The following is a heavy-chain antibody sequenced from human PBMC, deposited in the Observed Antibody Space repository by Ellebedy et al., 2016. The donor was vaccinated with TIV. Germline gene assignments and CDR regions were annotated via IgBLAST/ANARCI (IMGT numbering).Heavy chain of an antibody. CDR1: GGTFSSYA. Sequence: SVKVSCXASGGTFSSYAISWVRQAPGQELEWMGRIIPILGIANYAQKFQGRVTITADKSTSTAYMELSSLRSEDTAVYYCARDQAICSSTSCYYYYYGMDVWGQGTTVTVSS. CDR2: IIPILGIA. J-gene: IGHJ6*02. CDR3: ARDQAICSSTSCYYYYYGMDV. D-gene: IGHD2-2*01. V-gene: IGHV1-69*04.